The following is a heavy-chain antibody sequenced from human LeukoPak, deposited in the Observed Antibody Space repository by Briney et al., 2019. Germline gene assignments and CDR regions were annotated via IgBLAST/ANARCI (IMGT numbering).Heavy chain of an antibody. Sequence: ASVKVSCKVSGYTLTELSMHWVRQAPGKGLEWMGGFDPEDGETIYVQKFQGRVTMTEDTSTDTAYMELSSLRSEDTAVYYCATAPHQYYYDSSGSHFDYWGQGTLVTVSS. J-gene: IGHJ4*02. D-gene: IGHD3-22*01. CDR1: GYTLTELS. CDR2: FDPEDGET. CDR3: ATAPHQYYYDSSGSHFDY. V-gene: IGHV1-24*01.